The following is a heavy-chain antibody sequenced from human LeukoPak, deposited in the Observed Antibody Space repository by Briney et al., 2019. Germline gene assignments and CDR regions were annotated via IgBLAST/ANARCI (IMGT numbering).Heavy chain of an antibody. CDR1: GYTFTGYN. CDR2: INPNSGGT. CDR3: ARDCGGDCGFDP. D-gene: IGHD2-21*02. V-gene: IGHV1-2*02. Sequence: ASVKVSCKASGYTFTGYNMHWVRQAPGQGLEWMGWINPNSGGTNYAQKFQGRVTMTRDTSISTAYMELSRLRSDDTAVYYCARDCGGDCGFDPWGQGTLVTVSS. J-gene: IGHJ5*02.